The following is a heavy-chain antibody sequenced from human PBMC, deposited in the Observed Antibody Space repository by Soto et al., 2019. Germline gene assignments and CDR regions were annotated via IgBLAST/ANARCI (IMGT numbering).Heavy chain of an antibody. J-gene: IGHJ5*02. V-gene: IGHV4-39*02. Sequence: ASGTLSLTCTVSWCPLNSYSLYWGREPPPPGKGLEWIGSIYYSGSTYYNPSLKSRVTISVDTSKNQFSLKLSSVTAADTAVYYFAREWQLVPFHNWFDPWGQGTLVTVSS. D-gene: IGHD6-13*01. CDR2: IYYSGST. CDR1: WCPLNSYSLY. CDR3: AREWQLVPFHNWFDP.